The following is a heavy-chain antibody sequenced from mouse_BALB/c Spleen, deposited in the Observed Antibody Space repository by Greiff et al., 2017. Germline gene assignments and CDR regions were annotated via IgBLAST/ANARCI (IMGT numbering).Heavy chain of an antibody. V-gene: IGHV5-17*02. CDR3: ARGGWDSSYAMDY. Sequence: EVKLVESGGGLVQPGGSRKLSCAASGFTFSSFGMHWVRQAPEKGLEWVAYISSGSSTIYYADTVKGRFTISRDNPKNTLFLQMTSLRSEDTAMYYCARGGWDSSYAMDYWGQGTSVTVSS. CDR1: GFTFSSFG. CDR2: ISSGSSTI. J-gene: IGHJ4*01. D-gene: IGHD3-3*01.